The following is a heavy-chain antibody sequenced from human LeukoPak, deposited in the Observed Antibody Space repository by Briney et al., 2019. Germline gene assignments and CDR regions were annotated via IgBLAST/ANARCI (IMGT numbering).Heavy chain of an antibody. D-gene: IGHD6-13*01. CDR2: INPSGGRT. V-gene: IGHV1-46*01. CDR1: GYTFTSYY. CDR3: ARDPAAGFDYFDY. Sequence: ASVKVSCKASGYTFTSYYMHWVRQAPGQGRDWMGIINPSGGRTSYAQKFQGRVTMTRDTSTSTVYMELSSLRSEDTAVYYCARDPAAGFDYFDYWGQGTLVTVSS. J-gene: IGHJ4*02.